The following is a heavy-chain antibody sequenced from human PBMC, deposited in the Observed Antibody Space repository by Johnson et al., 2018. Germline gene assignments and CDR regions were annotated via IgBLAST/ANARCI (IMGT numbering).Heavy chain of an antibody. V-gene: IGHV3-23*04. CDR2: ISGSGGST. CDR1: GFTFSSYA. J-gene: IGHJ3*02. Sequence: QLVESGGGLVQPGGSLRLSCAASGFTFSSYAMSWVRQAPGTGLEWVSAISGSGGSTYYADSVKGRFTISRDNSKNTLYLQMNSLSAEDTAVYYFAKGRVQFDAFDIWGQGTMVTVSS. CDR3: AKGRVQFDAFDI. D-gene: IGHD6-19*01.